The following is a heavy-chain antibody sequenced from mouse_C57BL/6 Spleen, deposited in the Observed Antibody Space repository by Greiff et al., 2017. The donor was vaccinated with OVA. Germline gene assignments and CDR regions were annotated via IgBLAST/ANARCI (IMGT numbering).Heavy chain of an antibody. J-gene: IGHJ1*03. D-gene: IGHD1-1*01. V-gene: IGHV1-76*01. Sequence: QVQLQQSGAELVRPGASVKLSCKASGYTFTDYYINWVKQRPGQGLEWIARIYPGSGNTYYNEKFKGKATLTAEKSSSTAYMQLSSLTSEDSAVYFCARRYYGRGYFDVWGTGTTVTVSS. CDR3: ARRYYGRGYFDV. CDR1: GYTFTDYY. CDR2: IYPGSGNT.